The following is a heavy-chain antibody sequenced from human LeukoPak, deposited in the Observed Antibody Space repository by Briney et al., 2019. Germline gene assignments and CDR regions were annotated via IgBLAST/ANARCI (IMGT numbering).Heavy chain of an antibody. CDR1: GFTVSSNY. V-gene: IGHV3-53*01. CDR3: ARGVYCGGDCHDAFDI. CDR2: IYSGGST. D-gene: IGHD2-21*02. Sequence: PGGSLRLSCAASGFTVSSNYMSWVRQAPGKGLEWVSVIYSGGSTYYADSVKGRFTISRDNSKNTLYLQMNSLRAEDTAVYYCARGVYCGGDCHDAFDIWGQGTMVTVSS. J-gene: IGHJ3*02.